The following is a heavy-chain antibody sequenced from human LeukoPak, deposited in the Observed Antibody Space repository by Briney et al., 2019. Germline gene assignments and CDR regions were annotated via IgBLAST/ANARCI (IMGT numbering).Heavy chain of an antibody. J-gene: IGHJ3*02. CDR2: IYYSGST. D-gene: IGHD6-6*01. CDR1: GGSISSGDYY. Sequence: NSSQTLSLTCTVSGGSISSGDYYWSWIRQPPGKGLEWIGYIYYSGSTYYNPSLKSRVTISVDTSKNQFSLKLSSVTAADTAVYYCARDYPSIAARVENDAFDIWGQGTMVTVSS. V-gene: IGHV4-30-4*08. CDR3: ARDYPSIAARVENDAFDI.